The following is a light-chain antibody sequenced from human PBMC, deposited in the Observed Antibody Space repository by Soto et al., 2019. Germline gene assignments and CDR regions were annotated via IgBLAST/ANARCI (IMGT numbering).Light chain of an antibody. V-gene: IGKV1-9*01. Sequence: DIQLTQSPSFLSASVGVRVTLTCRASKVIARYLAWYQQKPGQAPKLLIYAASTLQSGVPARFSGSGSGTEFTLTISSLQPEDFATYYCQQLNIYPFTFGGGTKVEIK. CDR2: AAS. CDR3: QQLNIYPFT. CDR1: KVIARY. J-gene: IGKJ4*01.